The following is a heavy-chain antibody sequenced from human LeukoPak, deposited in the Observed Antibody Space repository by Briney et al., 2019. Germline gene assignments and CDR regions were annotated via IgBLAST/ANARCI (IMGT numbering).Heavy chain of an antibody. Sequence: SQTLSLTCTISGGSISSGTYYWSWIRQPAGKGLEWIGRIYTSGSTNYSPSLKSRVTISVDTSKNQFSLKLSSVTAADTAVYYCARAERITMVRGVIMDAFDIWGQGTMVTVSS. CDR2: IYTSGST. D-gene: IGHD3-10*01. CDR3: ARAERITMVRGVIMDAFDI. CDR1: GGSISSGTYY. V-gene: IGHV4-61*02. J-gene: IGHJ3*02.